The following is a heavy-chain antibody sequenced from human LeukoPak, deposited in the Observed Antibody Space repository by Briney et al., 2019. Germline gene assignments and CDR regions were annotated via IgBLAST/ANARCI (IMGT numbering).Heavy chain of an antibody. D-gene: IGHD1-14*01. CDR2: ISTQNGGT. Sequence: ASVKVSFKASGYSVTAYYVHWLRQAPGQGGEWMGWISTQNGGTNYTQKFQGRGTMTSDTSVSTVYMELNRLRSDDTAVYYCARDAGGHAEARYGMDVWGKGAPVTVSS. CDR3: ARDAGGHAEARYGMDV. CDR1: GYSVTAYY. J-gene: IGHJ6*04. V-gene: IGHV1-2*02.